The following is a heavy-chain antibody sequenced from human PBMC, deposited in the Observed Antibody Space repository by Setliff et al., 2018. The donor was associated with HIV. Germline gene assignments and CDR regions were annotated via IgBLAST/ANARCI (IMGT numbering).Heavy chain of an antibody. Sequence: PSETLSLTCAVYGGALSGYSWSWIRQPPGKGLEWIGEIFHNGTIKYNPSLKSRVTISVDTSKNQFSLKLSSVTAADTAVYYCASSGWLPYFDYWGQGTLVTVSS. V-gene: IGHV4-34*12. D-gene: IGHD6-19*01. CDR1: GGALSGYS. J-gene: IGHJ4*02. CDR3: ASSGWLPYFDY. CDR2: IFHNGTI.